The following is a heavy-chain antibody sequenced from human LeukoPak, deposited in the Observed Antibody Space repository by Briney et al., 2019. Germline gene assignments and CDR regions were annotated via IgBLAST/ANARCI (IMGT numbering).Heavy chain of an antibody. CDR3: ARAQSAYYYDSSGYYYGY. V-gene: IGHV1-69*13. CDR1: GGTFSSYA. Sequence: GASVKVSCKASGGTFSSYAISWVRQAPGQGLEWMGGIIPIFGTANYAQKFQGRVTITADESTSTAYMELSSLRSEDTAVYYCARAQSAYYYDSSGYYYGYWGQGTLVTVSS. J-gene: IGHJ4*02. D-gene: IGHD3-22*01. CDR2: IIPIFGTA.